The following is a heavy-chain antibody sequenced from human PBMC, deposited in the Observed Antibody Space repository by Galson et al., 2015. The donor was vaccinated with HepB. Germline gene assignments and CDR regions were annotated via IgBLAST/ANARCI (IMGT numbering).Heavy chain of an antibody. Sequence: SLRLSCAASGFTFSSYAMHWVRQAPGKGLEWVAVISYDGSNKYYADSVKGRFTISRDNSKNTLYLQMNSLRAEDTAVYYCARPLGDDPLNPFDYWGQGTLVTVSS. V-gene: IGHV3-30-3*01. CDR2: ISYDGSNK. J-gene: IGHJ4*02. D-gene: IGHD1-26*01. CDR3: ARPLGDDPLNPFDY. CDR1: GFTFSSYA.